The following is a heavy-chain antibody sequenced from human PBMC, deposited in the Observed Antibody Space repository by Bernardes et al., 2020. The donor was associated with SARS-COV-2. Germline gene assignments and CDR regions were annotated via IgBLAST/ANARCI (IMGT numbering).Heavy chain of an antibody. J-gene: IGHJ4*02. CDR2: IDWDDDK. CDR1: GFSLSTSGMR. D-gene: IGHD3-22*01. V-gene: IGHV2-70*04. Sequence: SGPTLVKPTQTLTLTCTFSGFSLSTSGMRVSWIRQPPGKALEWLARIDWDDDKFYSTSLKTRLTISKDTSKNQVVLTMTNMDPVDTATYYCARSYYYDSSGYYHPSPFDYWGQGTLVTVSS. CDR3: ARSYYYDSSGYYHPSPFDY.